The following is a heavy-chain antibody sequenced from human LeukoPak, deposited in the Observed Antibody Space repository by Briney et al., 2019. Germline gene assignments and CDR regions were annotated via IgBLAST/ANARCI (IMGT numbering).Heavy chain of an antibody. CDR2: INSDGSST. D-gene: IGHD3-9*01. Sequence: GGSHRLSCAASGFTFSSYWMHWVRQAPGKGLVWVSRINSDGSSTSYADSVKGRFTISRDNAKNTLYLQMNSLRAEDTAVYYCAREEVLRYFDWLRGFDPWGQGTLVTVSP. CDR3: AREEVLRYFDWLRGFDP. CDR1: GFTFSSYW. V-gene: IGHV3-74*01. J-gene: IGHJ5*02.